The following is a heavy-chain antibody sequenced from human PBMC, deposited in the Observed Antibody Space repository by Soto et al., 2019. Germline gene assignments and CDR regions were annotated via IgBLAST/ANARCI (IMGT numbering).Heavy chain of an antibody. CDR3: ATSRAGGSGSYPHYYYYYGMDV. J-gene: IGHJ6*02. V-gene: IGHV4-34*01. CDR1: GGSFSGYY. Sequence: PSETLSLTCAVYGGSFSGYYWSWIRQPPGKGLEWIGEINHSGSTNYNPSLKSRVTISVDTSKNQFSLKLSSVTAADTAAYYCATSRAGGSGSYPHYYYYYGMDVWGQGTTVTV. D-gene: IGHD3-10*01. CDR2: INHSGST.